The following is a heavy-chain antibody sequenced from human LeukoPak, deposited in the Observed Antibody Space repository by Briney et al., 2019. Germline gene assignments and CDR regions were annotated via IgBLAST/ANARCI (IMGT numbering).Heavy chain of an antibody. CDR2: IYYSGST. V-gene: IGHV4-59*08. Sequence: SETLSLTCTVSGGSIRGSYWSWIRQPPGKGLEWNGYIYYSGSTDYNPSLKSRVTISVDTSKNQFSLKLSSVTAADTAVYYCARHLPPWFGYQFDYWGQGTLVTVSS. J-gene: IGHJ4*02. CDR3: ARHLPPWFGYQFDY. D-gene: IGHD3-10*01. CDR1: GGSIRGSY.